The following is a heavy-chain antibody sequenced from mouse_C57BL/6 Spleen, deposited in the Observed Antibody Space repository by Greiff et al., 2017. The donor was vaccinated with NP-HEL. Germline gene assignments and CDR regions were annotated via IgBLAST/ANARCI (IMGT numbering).Heavy chain of an antibody. V-gene: IGHV1-81*01. D-gene: IGHD1-1*01. CDR2: IYPRSGNT. CDR1: GYTFTSYG. Sequence: QVQLQQSGAELARPGASVKLSCKASGYTFTSYGISWVKQRTGQGLEWIGEIYPRSGNTYYNAKFKGQATLTADKSSSTAYMELRSLTSEDSAVYFCAPNYYGSSYPYAYGGQGTLVTVSA. CDR3: APNYYGSSYPYAY. J-gene: IGHJ3*01.